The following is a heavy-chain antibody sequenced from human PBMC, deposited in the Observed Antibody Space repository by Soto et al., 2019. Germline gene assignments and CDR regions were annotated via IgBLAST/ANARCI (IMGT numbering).Heavy chain of an antibody. J-gene: IGHJ4*02. CDR2: ISGSGGST. V-gene: IGHV3-23*01. CDR3: AKGSLYDSSGYLDY. CDR1: GFTFSSYA. D-gene: IGHD3-22*01. Sequence: GSLRLSCAASGFTFSSYAMSWVRQAPGKGLEWVSAISGSGGSTYYADSVKGRFTISRDNSKNTLYLQMNSLRAEDTAVYYCAKGSLYDSSGYLDYWGQGTLVTVSS.